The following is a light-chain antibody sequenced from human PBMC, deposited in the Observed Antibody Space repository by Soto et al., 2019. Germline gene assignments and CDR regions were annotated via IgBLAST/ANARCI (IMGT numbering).Light chain of an antibody. CDR1: QDIINY. V-gene: IGKV1-33*01. Sequence: DIRMTQSPSSLSASVGDRVTITCQASQDIINYLNWYQQKPGKAPKLLIYDASNLETGVPSRFSGGGSGTDFTFTISSLEPEDIAVYYCQQYNNYPLTFGGGTKVDIK. CDR3: QQYNNYPLT. CDR2: DAS. J-gene: IGKJ4*01.